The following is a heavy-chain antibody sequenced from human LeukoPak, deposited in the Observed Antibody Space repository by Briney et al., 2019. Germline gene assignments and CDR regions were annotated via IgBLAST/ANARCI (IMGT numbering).Heavy chain of an antibody. J-gene: IGHJ4*02. CDR2: LTGSGRGT. D-gene: IGHD6-13*01. CDR1: GFTLNMYA. V-gene: IGHV3-23*01. Sequence: RGSLRLSCAASGFTLNMYAMNWVRQAPGKGLDWVSSLTGSGRGTYYAPSVKGRFTMSRDDSKNTLCLQMNSLRPDDTAVYYCAKIPATDPIDFWGQGTLVTVSS. CDR3: AKIPATDPIDF.